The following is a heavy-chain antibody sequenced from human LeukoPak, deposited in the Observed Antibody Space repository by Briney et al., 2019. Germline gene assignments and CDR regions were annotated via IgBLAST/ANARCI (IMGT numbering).Heavy chain of an antibody. V-gene: IGHV3-23*01. D-gene: IGHD6-19*01. CDR1: GFTFSSYA. J-gene: IGHJ4*02. CDR2: ISGSGGST. CDR3: AKDGSQWLVPTNY. Sequence: GGSLRLSCAASGFTFSSYAMSWVRQASGKGLEWVSAISGSGGSTYYADSVKGRFTISRDNSKNTLYLQMNSLRAEDTAVYYCAKDGSQWLVPTNYWGQGTLVTVSS.